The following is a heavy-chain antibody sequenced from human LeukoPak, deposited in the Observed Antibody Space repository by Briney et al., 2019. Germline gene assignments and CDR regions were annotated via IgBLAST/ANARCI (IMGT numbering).Heavy chain of an antibody. D-gene: IGHD6-19*01. CDR2: ISWNSGSI. CDR3: AKDRYISGWYYFDY. Sequence: PGRSLRLSCAASGFTLDDYAMHWVRQAPGKGLEWVSGISWNSGSIDYADSVKGRFTISRDNAKNSLYLQMNSLRAEDMALYYCAKDRYISGWYYFDYWGQGTLVTVSS. V-gene: IGHV3-9*03. CDR1: GFTLDDYA. J-gene: IGHJ4*02.